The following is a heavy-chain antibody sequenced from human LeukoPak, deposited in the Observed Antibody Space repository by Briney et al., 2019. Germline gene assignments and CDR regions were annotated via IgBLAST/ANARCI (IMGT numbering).Heavy chain of an antibody. D-gene: IGHD3-10*01. J-gene: IGHJ5*02. CDR3: ARDIGITMVRGAPAEGFDP. CDR1: GYTFTSYA. V-gene: IGHV1-3*01. Sequence: ASVKVSCKASGYTFTSYAMHWVRQAPGQRLEWMGWINAGNGNTKYSQKFQGRVTITRDTSASTAYMELSSLRSEDTAVYYCARDIGITMVRGAPAEGFDPWGQGTLVTVSS. CDR2: INAGNGNT.